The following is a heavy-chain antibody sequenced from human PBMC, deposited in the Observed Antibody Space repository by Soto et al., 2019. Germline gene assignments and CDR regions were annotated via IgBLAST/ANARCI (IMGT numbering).Heavy chain of an antibody. J-gene: IGHJ4*02. CDR2: MNPYSGNT. D-gene: IGHD2-15*01. V-gene: IGHV1-8*01. CDR1: GYTFTNYD. CDR3: ASYCIGGSRYNY. Sequence: ASVKVSCKASGYTFTNYDINWVRQAPGQGLEWMGWMNPYSGNTGYAQKFQGRVTMTRDTSRNTAYMELSSLKSEDMAVYYCASYCIGGSRYNYWGQGTLVTVSS.